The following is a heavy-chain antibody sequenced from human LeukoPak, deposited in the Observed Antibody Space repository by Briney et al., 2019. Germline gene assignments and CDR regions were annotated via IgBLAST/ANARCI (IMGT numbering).Heavy chain of an antibody. J-gene: IGHJ4*02. CDR2: ISSSSSYI. V-gene: IGHV3-21*01. CDR3: ARNVASGAAAIDY. CDR1: GFTFSSYS. D-gene: IGHD6-13*01. Sequence: PGGSLRLSCAASGFTFSSYSMNWVRQAPGKGLEWVSSISSSSSYIYYADSVKGRFTISRDNAKNSLYLQMNSLGAEDTAVYYCARNVASGAAAIDYWGQGTLVTVSS.